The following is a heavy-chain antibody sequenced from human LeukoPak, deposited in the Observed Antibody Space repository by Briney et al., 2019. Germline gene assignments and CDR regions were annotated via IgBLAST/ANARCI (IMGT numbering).Heavy chain of an antibody. J-gene: IGHJ4*02. CDR1: GFSVTTYD. D-gene: IGHD3-9*01. V-gene: IGHV3-66*04. Sequence: GSLRLSCVASGFSVTTYDMNWVRQSPGKGLEWVSTVYGVGRTYYAGSVKGRFTISQDVSNNTIYLQMDILRVDDTAVYYCTTLTGYSHFDSWGQGTLVTVSS. CDR2: VYGVGRT. CDR3: TTLTGYSHFDS.